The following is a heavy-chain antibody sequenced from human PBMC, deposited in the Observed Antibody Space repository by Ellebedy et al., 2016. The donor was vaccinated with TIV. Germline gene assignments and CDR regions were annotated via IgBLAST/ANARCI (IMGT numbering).Heavy chain of an antibody. J-gene: IGHJ3*02. CDR3: ATDGSYGDYRSPTHAFEM. CDR1: GFSFRSYW. Sequence: GESLKISCVASGFSFRSYWMSWVRQAPGKGLEWVANMRQDGGDKYYVDSVKGRFTISRDNAKNSLYLQMNSLRVEDTAVYYCATDGSYGDYRSPTHAFEMWGQGTMVTVSS. CDR2: MRQDGGDK. D-gene: IGHD4-17*01. V-gene: IGHV3-7*01.